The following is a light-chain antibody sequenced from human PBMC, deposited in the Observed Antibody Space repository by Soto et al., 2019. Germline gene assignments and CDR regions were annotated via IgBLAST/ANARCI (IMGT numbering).Light chain of an antibody. Sequence: SYELTQPPSVSVAPGQTARITCGGNKIGTKSVHWYQQKPGQAPVLVVFDDSDRPSGIPERFSGSNSANTATLTISRVEAGDEADYYCQVWDSSTDQNVVFGGGTKVTVL. V-gene: IGLV3-21*02. CDR1: KIGTKS. J-gene: IGLJ2*01. CDR2: DDS. CDR3: QVWDSSTDQNVV.